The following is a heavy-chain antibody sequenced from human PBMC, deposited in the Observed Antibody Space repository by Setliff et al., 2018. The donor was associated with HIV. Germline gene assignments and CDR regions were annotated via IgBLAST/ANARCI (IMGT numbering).Heavy chain of an antibody. CDR3: ARHNRLLDY. CDR2: IWPDDSDT. V-gene: IGHV5-51*01. J-gene: IGHJ4*02. CDR1: GYIFSNYW. D-gene: IGHD2-21*02. Sequence: PGESLKISCKTSGYIFSNYWVGWVRQMPGNGLEWMGLIWPDDSDTMYSPSFQGQVTMSADKSISTAYLQWSSLKASDTAMYYCARHNRLLDYWGQGTLVTVSS.